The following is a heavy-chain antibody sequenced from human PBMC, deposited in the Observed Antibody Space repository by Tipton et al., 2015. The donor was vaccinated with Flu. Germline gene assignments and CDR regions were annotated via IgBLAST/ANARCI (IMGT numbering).Heavy chain of an antibody. V-gene: IGHV4-59*01. D-gene: IGHD3-16*01. J-gene: IGHJ6*02. Sequence: TLSLTCTVSGDSISGDYWSWIRQPPGKGLEWIGYVYFNGATGYNPSLRSRVTISVDTAKNQFSLRLDSATAADTAVYYCARVPRGDGFIGYSYGLDVWGQGTTVTVSS. CDR1: GDSISGDY. CDR2: VYFNGAT. CDR3: ARVPRGDGFIGYSYGLDV.